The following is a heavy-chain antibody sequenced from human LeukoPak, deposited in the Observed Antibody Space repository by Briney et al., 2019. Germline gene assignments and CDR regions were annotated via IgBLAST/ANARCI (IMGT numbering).Heavy chain of an antibody. CDR2: IIPTFGTA. Sequence: SAKVSCKASGGTFSSYAISWVRQGPGQGLEWMGGIIPTFGTANYAQKFQGRVTITTAASTTTAYMELSRLRSEDTAVYYCARVFAPYYYDSSGYSHFDYWGRGTLVSVSS. J-gene: IGHJ4*02. D-gene: IGHD3-22*01. V-gene: IGHV1-69*05. CDR3: ARVFAPYYYDSSGYSHFDY. CDR1: GGTFSSYA.